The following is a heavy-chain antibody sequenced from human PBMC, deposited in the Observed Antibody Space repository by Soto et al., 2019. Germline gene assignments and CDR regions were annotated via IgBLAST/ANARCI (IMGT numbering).Heavy chain of an antibody. CDR3: AKDRGRRDRGAFDI. CDR2: ISYDGSNK. Sequence: GGSLRLSCAASGFTFSSYGVHWVRQAPGKGLEWVAVISYDGSNKYYADSVKGRFTISRDNSKNTLYLQMNSLRAEDTAVYYCAKDRGRRDRGAFDIWGQGTMVTVSS. D-gene: IGHD3-16*01. V-gene: IGHV3-30*18. J-gene: IGHJ3*02. CDR1: GFTFSSYG.